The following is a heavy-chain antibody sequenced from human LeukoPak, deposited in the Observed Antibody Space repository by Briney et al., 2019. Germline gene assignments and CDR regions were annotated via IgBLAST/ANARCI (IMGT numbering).Heavy chain of an antibody. V-gene: IGHV3-30*02. Sequence: GGSLRLSCAASGFTFSSYGMHWVRQAPGKGLEWVTFIRYDGNNKDYADSVKGRFTISRDNSKNTLYLQMNSLRAEDTAVYYCARDRSSGWYFAYYYYYYMDVWGKGTTVTVSS. CDR3: ARDRSSGWYFAYYYYYYMDV. J-gene: IGHJ6*03. D-gene: IGHD6-19*01. CDR1: GFTFSSYG. CDR2: IRYDGNNK.